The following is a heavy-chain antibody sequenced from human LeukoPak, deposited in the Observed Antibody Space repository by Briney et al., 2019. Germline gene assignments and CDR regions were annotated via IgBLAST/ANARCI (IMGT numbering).Heavy chain of an antibody. J-gene: IGHJ4*02. CDR3: ARAHNWKYGTFDY. Sequence: GGSLRLSCAASGFTFSRYWTSWVRQAPGKGLEWVSSISSSSSYIYYADSVKGRFTISRDNAKNSLYLQMNSLRVEDTAVYYCARAHNWKYGTFDYWGQGTLVTVSS. V-gene: IGHV3-21*01. D-gene: IGHD1-7*01. CDR2: ISSSSSYI. CDR1: GFTFSRYW.